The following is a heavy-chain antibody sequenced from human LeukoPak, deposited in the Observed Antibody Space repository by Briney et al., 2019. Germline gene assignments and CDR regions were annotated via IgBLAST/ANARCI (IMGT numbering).Heavy chain of an antibody. J-gene: IGHJ3*02. D-gene: IGHD3-22*01. CDR3: ARDEYYYDSSGYYAFDI. Sequence: SETLSLTCTVSGHSISSGYYWGWIRPPPGKGLEWIGSIYHSGSTYYNPSLKSRVTISVDTSKNTFFLKLSSVPAADTAVYYCARDEYYYDSSGYYAFDIWGQGTMVTVSS. CDR1: GHSISSGYY. CDR2: IYHSGST. V-gene: IGHV4-38-2*02.